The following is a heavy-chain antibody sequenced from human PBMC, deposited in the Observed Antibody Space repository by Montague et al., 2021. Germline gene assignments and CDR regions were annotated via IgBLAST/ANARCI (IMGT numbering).Heavy chain of an antibody. V-gene: IGHV3-9*01. J-gene: IGHJ4*02. CDR3: VKDTRDYYPDF. Sequence: SLRLSCAASGFIFNNYVMNWVRQAPGKGLEWVSGINGNSINIDYADSVKGRFTISRDNAKNSLSLQMNSLRAEDTAFYYCVKDTRDYYPDFWGQGILVTVSS. CDR2: INGNSINI. D-gene: IGHD3-3*01. CDR1: GFIFNNYV.